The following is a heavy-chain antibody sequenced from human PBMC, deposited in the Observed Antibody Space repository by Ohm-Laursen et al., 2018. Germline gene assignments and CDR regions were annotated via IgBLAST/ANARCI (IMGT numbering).Heavy chain of an antibody. D-gene: IGHD3-10*01. CDR2: INPNSGGT. CDR1: GYTFTGYY. V-gene: IGHV1-2*02. J-gene: IGHJ5*02. Sequence: GASVKVSCKASGYTFTGYYMHWVRQAPGQGLEWMGWINPNSGGTNYAQKFQGRVTMTRDTSTSTVYMELNSLRSEDTAVYYCAKGSRSSHYGSGRDNWFDPWGQGTLVTVSS. CDR3: AKGSRSSHYGSGRDNWFDP.